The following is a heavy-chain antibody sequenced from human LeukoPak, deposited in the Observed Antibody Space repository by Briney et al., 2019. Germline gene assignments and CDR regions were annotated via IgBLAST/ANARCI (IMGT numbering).Heavy chain of an antibody. CDR2: IWYDASDR. CDR1: GFTFCSFG. D-gene: IGHD5-24*01. J-gene: IGHJ5*02. Sequence: PGGSLRLSCAASGFTFCSFGMHWVRQAPGKGLEWVAVIWYDASDRYYADSVKGRFTISRDNSKNTLFLQMNSLRDDDTAVYYCVRGVGVSRFNYFDPWGQGTLVVVSS. CDR3: VRGVGVSRFNYFDP. V-gene: IGHV3-33*01.